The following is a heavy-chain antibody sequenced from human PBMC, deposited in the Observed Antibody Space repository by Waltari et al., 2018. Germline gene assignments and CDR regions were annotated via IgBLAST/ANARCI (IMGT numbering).Heavy chain of an antibody. V-gene: IGHV4-39*01. D-gene: IGHD6-25*01. CDR2: FYYGGNT. Sequence: QMQLQESGPGLVKPSETLSLTCTVSGGPISSSSYFWAWIRQPPGKGLEWIGSFYYGGNTYYNPSLKSRVTISVDKSKNQFSLNLSSVTTADTSVYYCAREKVAALYGMDVWGQGTTVIVSS. J-gene: IGHJ6*02. CDR3: AREKVAALYGMDV. CDR1: GGPISSSSYF.